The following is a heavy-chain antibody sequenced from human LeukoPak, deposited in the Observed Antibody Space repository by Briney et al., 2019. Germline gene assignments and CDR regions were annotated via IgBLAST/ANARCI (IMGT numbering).Heavy chain of an antibody. CDR3: ARVADYRRGDYYYYAMDV. J-gene: IGHJ6*02. V-gene: IGHV3-20*01. CDR1: GFNFGDYG. Sequence: GGSLRLSCAASGFNFGDYGMSWVRQAPGKGLEWVSGINWNGGDTGYADSVKGRFTISRDNAKNSLYLQMNSVRAEDTALYHCARVADYRRGDYYYYAMDVWGQGTTVTVSS. CDR2: INWNGGDT. D-gene: IGHD3-10*01.